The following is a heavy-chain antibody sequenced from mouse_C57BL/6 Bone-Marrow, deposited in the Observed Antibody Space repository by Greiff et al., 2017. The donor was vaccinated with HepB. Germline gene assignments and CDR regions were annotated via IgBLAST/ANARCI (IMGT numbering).Heavy chain of an antibody. CDR2: IGGGGGNT. V-gene: IGHV5-9*01. CDR3: ARRGAMDY. J-gene: IGHJ4*01. CDR1: GFTFSSYT. Sequence: EVKLVESGGGLVKPGGSLKLSCAASGFTFSSYTMSWVRQTPEKRLEWVATIGGGGGNTYYPDSVKGRFTISRDNAKNTLYLQMSSLRSEDTALYYCARRGAMDYWGQGTSVTVSS.